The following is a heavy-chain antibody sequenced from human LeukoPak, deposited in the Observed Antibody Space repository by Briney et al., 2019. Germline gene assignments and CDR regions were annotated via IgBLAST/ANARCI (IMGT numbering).Heavy chain of an antibody. CDR2: ISAYNGNT. V-gene: IGHV1-18*01. J-gene: IGHJ4*02. D-gene: IGHD3-22*01. CDR3: AREPGSSGYYNY. Sequence: ASVTVSCKASGYTFTSYGISWVRQAPGQGLEWMGWISAYNGNTNFAQKLQGRVTMTTDTSTSTAYMELRSLRFDDTAVYYCAREPGSSGYYNYWGQGTLVTVSS. CDR1: GYTFTSYG.